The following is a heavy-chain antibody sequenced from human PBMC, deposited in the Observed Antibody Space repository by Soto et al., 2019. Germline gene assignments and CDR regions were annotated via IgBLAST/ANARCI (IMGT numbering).Heavy chain of an antibody. CDR3: ARELWYYDILTGLDMIDAFDI. D-gene: IGHD3-9*01. CDR2: INPSRGST. V-gene: IGHV1-46*01. CDR1: GYTFTSYG. Sequence: ASVKVSCKASGYTFTSYGISWVRQAPGQGLEWMGIINPSRGSTSYAQKFQGRVTMTRDTSTSTVYMELSSLRSEDTAVYYCARELWYYDILTGLDMIDAFDIWGQGTMVTVSS. J-gene: IGHJ3*02.